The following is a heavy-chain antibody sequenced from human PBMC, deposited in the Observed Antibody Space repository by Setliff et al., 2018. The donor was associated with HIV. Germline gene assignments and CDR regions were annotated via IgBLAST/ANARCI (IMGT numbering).Heavy chain of an antibody. D-gene: IGHD6-19*01. V-gene: IGHV1-69*13. J-gene: IGHJ3*02. CDR1: GGSFTSFA. CDR2: IIPMFGTA. CDR3: ARVPFRSAWFSGGHDAFDI. Sequence: SVKVSCKASGGSFTSFAISWVRQAPGQGLEWMGGIIPMFGTANYAQKFQGRVTITADESTSTAYMEMRSLRSDDTAVYYCARVPFRSAWFSGGHDAFDIWGQGTMVTVSS.